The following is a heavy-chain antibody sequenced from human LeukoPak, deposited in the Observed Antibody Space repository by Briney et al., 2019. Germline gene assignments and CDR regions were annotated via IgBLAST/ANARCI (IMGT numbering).Heavy chain of an antibody. J-gene: IGHJ4*02. D-gene: IGHD3-10*01. CDR3: AKRGVVIRGLLVIGYHQEAYHYDF. CDR2: IRERGGSP. CDR1: GISFSNYA. Sequence: GGSLRLSCVVSGISFSNYAMTWVRQAPGKGLEWVSYIRERGGSPTYADSVKGRFTISRDTSLNTLYLQMNNLRAEDTAVYFCAKRGVVIRGLLVIGYHQEAYHYDFWGQGVLVTVSS. V-gene: IGHV3-23*01.